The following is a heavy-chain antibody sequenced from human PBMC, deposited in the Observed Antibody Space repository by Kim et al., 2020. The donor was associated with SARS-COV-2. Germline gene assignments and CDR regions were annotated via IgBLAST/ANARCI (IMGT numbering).Heavy chain of an antibody. CDR1: GFTFSSYW. CDR2: TNGDGTGK. CDR3: ARFFVIRGVGYS. V-gene: IGHV3-74*01. J-gene: IGHJ4*02. D-gene: IGHD3-10*01. Sequence: GGSLRLSCAASGFTFSSYWMHWVRQAPGKGLVWVSRTNGDGTGKTYADSVKGQFTISIQKAKTTLYLQMNSLRFEYTAVYYCARFFVIRGVGYSWRQGTLVTVSS.